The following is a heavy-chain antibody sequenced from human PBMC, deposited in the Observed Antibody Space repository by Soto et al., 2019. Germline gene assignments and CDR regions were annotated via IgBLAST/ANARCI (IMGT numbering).Heavy chain of an antibody. CDR3: ARGPRGHKSPEDCFGY. J-gene: IGHJ4*02. CDR1: GYTFTSYG. D-gene: IGHD2-21*01. CDR2: ISAYNGNT. V-gene: IGHV1-18*01. Sequence: ASVKVSCKASGYTFTSYGISWVRQAPGQGLEWMGWISAYNGNTNYAQKLQGRVTMTTDTSTSTAYMELRSLRSDDTALYYCARGPRGHKSPEDCFGYWGKGPLVIVSS.